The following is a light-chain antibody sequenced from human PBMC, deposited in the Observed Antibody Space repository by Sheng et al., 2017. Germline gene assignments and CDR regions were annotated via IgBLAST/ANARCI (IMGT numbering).Light chain of an antibody. V-gene: IGKV1-5*03. CDR2: KAS. J-gene: IGKJ3*01. CDR1: QNIGNW. CDR3: QQYNTYFPT. Sequence: DIQMTQSPSTLSASVGDRVTITCRASQNIGNWLAWYQQKPGKAPNLLIYKASSLESGVPSRFSGSGSGTEFTLTISSLQPDDFAIYFCQQYNTYFPTFGPGTKVDIK.